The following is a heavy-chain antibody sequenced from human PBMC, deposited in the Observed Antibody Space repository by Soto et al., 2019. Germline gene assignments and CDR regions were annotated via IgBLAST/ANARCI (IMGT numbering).Heavy chain of an antibody. CDR2: IYYSGST. V-gene: IGHV4-61*01. D-gene: IGHD5-18*01. J-gene: IGHJ4*02. CDR1: GDSVSNDNYY. Sequence: PSETLSLTCAVSGDSVSNDNYYWSWIRQPPGKGLEWIGYIYYSGSTNYNPSLKSRVTISVDTSKNQCSLKLSSVTAADTAVYYCARHYGRGYSYGYLDYWGQGTLVTVSS. CDR3: ARHYGRGYSYGYLDY.